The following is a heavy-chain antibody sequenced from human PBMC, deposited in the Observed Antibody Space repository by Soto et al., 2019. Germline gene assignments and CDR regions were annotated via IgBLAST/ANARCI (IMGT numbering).Heavy chain of an antibody. V-gene: IGHV2-5*02. CDR1: GFSLSTNEVG. D-gene: IGHD1-26*01. Sequence: QITLKESGPTLVNPTQTLTLSCTFSGFSLSTNEVGVGWIRQPPVKAPEWLGLIYWDGDKRYSPSLKSRLTITKDSSNNQVVLTITNMEPVDTATYYCAHVVPQRGLLTDCWGQGALVTISS. CDR3: AHVVPQRGLLTDC. CDR2: IYWDGDK. J-gene: IGHJ4*02.